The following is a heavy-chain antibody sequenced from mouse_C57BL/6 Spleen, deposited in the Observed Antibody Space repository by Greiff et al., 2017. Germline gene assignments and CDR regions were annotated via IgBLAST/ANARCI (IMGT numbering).Heavy chain of an antibody. CDR1: GYAFTNYL. Sequence: QVHVKQSGAELVRPGTSVKVSCKASGYAFTNYLIEWVKQRPGQGLEWIGVINPGSGGTNYNEKFKGKATLTADKSSSTAYMQLSSLTSEDSAVYFCARGDDGYYLFDYWGQGTTLTVSS. D-gene: IGHD2-3*01. V-gene: IGHV1-54*01. CDR3: ARGDDGYYLFDY. J-gene: IGHJ2*01. CDR2: INPGSGGT.